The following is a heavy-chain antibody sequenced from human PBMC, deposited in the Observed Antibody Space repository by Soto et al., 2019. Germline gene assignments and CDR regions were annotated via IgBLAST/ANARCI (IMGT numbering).Heavy chain of an antibody. V-gene: IGHV3-21*01. D-gene: IGHD3-3*01. CDR1: GFTFSSYS. Sequence: GGSLRLSCAASGFTFSSYSMNWVRQAPGKGLEWVSSISSSSYIYYADSVKGRFTISRDNAKNSLYLQMNSLRAEDTAVYYCARDLGYDFWSGYEYYGMDVWGQGTTVTVSS. J-gene: IGHJ6*02. CDR3: ARDLGYDFWSGYEYYGMDV. CDR2: ISSSSYI.